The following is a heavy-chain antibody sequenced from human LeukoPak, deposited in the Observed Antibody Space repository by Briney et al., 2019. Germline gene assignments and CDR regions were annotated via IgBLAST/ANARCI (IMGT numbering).Heavy chain of an antibody. CDR1: GFTFDDYG. Sequence: GGSLRLSCAASGFTFDDYGMSWVRQAPGKGLEWVSGINWNGGSTGYADSVKGRFTISRDNAKNSLYLQMNSLRAEDTAVYYCAKEVPGPLWLPYFDYWGQGTLVTVSS. J-gene: IGHJ4*02. CDR2: INWNGGST. D-gene: IGHD5-12*01. V-gene: IGHV3-20*04. CDR3: AKEVPGPLWLPYFDY.